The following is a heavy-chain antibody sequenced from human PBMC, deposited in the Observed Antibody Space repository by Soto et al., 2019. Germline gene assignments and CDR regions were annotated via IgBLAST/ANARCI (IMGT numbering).Heavy chain of an antibody. D-gene: IGHD3-16*02. J-gene: IGHJ6*02. CDR1: GGSISSGGYY. V-gene: IGHV4-31*03. CDR3: ARVSLSDNYYYYGMDV. Sequence: QVQLQESGPGLVKPSQTLSLTCTVSGGSISSGGYYWSWIRQHPGKGLEWIGYIYYSGSTYYNPSLKSRVTISVDTSKNQFSLKLSSVTAADTAVYYCARVSLSDNYYYYGMDVWGQGTTVTVSS. CDR2: IYYSGST.